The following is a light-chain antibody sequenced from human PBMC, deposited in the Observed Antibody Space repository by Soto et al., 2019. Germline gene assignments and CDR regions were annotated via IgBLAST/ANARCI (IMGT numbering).Light chain of an antibody. CDR1: SSDIGAYNF. CDR2: EVS. CDR3: SSYTSSITPYV. J-gene: IGLJ1*01. Sequence: QSALTQPPSASGSPGQSVTISCTGTSSDIGAYNFVSWYQQHPGKAPKLMIYEVSKRPSGVPDRFSGSKSGDTASLTVSGLQAEDEADYYCSSYTSSITPYVFGTGTKVTVL. V-gene: IGLV2-8*01.